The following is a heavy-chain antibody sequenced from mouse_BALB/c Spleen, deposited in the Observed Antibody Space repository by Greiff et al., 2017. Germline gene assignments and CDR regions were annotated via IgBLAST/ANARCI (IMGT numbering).Heavy chain of an antibody. CDR2: ISSGGSYT. J-gene: IGHJ2*01. D-gene: IGHD1-1*01. CDR3: ARDYYWGSDCLDD. Sequence: DVKLVESGGGLVKPGGSLKLSCAASGFTFSSYAMSWVRQSPEKRLEWVAEISSGGSYTYYPDTVTGRFTISRDNAKNTLYLEMSSLRSEDTALYYCARDYYWGSDCLDDWGEGTALTVAA. V-gene: IGHV5-9-4*01. CDR1: GFTFSSYA.